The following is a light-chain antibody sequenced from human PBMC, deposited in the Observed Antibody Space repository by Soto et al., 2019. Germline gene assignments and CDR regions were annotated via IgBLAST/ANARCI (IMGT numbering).Light chain of an antibody. J-gene: IGKJ1*01. V-gene: IGKV3-15*01. Sequence: EIVMTQSPATLSVSPAERATLSCRASQSVRSNLGWYQQKSGQAPRLLIYGASTRATGAPARFSGNGSGTEFTLTISSLQSEDFAVYYCQQYNTWPPTFGQGTKVDI. CDR2: GAS. CDR1: QSVRSN. CDR3: QQYNTWPPT.